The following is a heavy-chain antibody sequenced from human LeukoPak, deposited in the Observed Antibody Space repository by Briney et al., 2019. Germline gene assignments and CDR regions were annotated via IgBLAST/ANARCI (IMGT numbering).Heavy chain of an antibody. V-gene: IGHV4-39*07. Sequence: SQTLSLTCTVSGGSISSGGYYWGWIRQPPGKGLEWIGSIYYSGSTYYNPSLKSRVTISVDTSKNQFSLKLSSVTAADTAVYYCARRMETDYGDYVFHAGDAFDIWGQGTMVTVSS. J-gene: IGHJ3*02. CDR1: GGSISSGGYY. CDR3: ARRMETDYGDYVFHAGDAFDI. D-gene: IGHD4-17*01. CDR2: IYYSGST.